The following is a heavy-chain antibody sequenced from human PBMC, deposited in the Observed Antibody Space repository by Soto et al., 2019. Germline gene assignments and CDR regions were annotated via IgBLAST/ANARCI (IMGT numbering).Heavy chain of an antibody. CDR3: ARDGDVVVPAAPGYYFDY. CDR1: GGSFSGYY. D-gene: IGHD2-2*01. V-gene: IGHV4-34*01. J-gene: IGHJ4*02. CDR2: INHSGST. Sequence: QVQLQQWGAGLLKPSETLPLTCAVYGGSFSGYYWSWIRQPPGKGLEWIGEINHSGSTNYNPSLKSRVTISVDTSKNQFCLNLSYVSAADMAVYYCARDGDVVVPAAPGYYFDYWVQGTLVTVSS.